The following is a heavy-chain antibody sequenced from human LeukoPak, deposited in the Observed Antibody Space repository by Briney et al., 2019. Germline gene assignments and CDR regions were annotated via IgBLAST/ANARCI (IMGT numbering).Heavy chain of an antibody. J-gene: IGHJ5*02. V-gene: IGHV3-7*01. CDR1: GFTFSSYW. Sequence: GGSLRLSCAASGFTFSSYWTSWVRQAPGKGLGWVANIKQDGSEKYYVDSVKGRFTISRDNAKNSLYLQMNSLRAEDTAVYYCARGVSWFDPWGQGTLVTVSS. CDR2: IKQDGSEK. CDR3: ARGVSWFDP.